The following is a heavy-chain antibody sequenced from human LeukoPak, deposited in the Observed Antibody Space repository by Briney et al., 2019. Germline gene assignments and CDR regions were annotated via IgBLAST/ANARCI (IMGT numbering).Heavy chain of an antibody. D-gene: IGHD3-22*01. CDR3: ARAGDYYDSSGQYYYYGMDV. CDR1: GGSFSGYY. CDR2: INHSGST. J-gene: IGHJ6*02. Sequence: SETLSLTCAVYGGSFSGYYWGWIRQPPGKGLEWIGEINHSGSTNYNPSLKSRVTISVDTSKNQFSLKLSSVTAADTAVYYCARAGDYYDSSGQYYYYGMDVWGQGTTVTVSS. V-gene: IGHV4-34*01.